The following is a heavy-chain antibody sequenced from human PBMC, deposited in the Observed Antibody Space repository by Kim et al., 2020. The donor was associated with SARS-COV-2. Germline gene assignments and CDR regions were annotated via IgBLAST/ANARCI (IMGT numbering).Heavy chain of an antibody. CDR3: ARAGPPAAFDY. V-gene: IGHV3-7*03. CDR1: GFTFSSYW. J-gene: IGHJ4*02. Sequence: GGSLRLSCAASGFTFSSYWMTWVRQAPGMGLEWVANIEPDGTDNYYLDSVKGRFTISGDNAKNSLYLQMSSLRADDTATYYCARAGPPAAFDYWGQGTLVTVSS. D-gene: IGHD2-2*01. CDR2: IEPDGTDN.